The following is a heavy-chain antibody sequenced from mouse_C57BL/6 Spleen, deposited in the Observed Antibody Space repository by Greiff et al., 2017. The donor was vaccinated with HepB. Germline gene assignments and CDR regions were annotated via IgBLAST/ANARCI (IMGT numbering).Heavy chain of an antibody. J-gene: IGHJ1*03. CDR3: ARRLFYYGSSYWYFDV. CDR2: IYPGDGDT. Sequence: QVQLKQSGAELVKPGASVKISCKASGYAFSSYWMNWVKQRPGKGLEWIGQIYPGDGDTNYNGKFKGKATLTADKSSSTAYMQLSSLTSEDSAVYFCARRLFYYGSSYWYFDVWGTGTTVTVSS. CDR1: GYAFSSYW. D-gene: IGHD1-1*01. V-gene: IGHV1-80*01.